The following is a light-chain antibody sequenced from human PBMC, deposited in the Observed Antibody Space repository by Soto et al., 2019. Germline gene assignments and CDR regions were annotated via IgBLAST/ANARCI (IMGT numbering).Light chain of an antibody. CDR1: ETISRSY. CDR3: QQLGSSPPAFP. J-gene: IGKJ2*01. V-gene: IGKV3-20*01. Sequence: EIVLTHSPDTVSLSPGETATLSCRATETISRSYLAWYQQKPGQPPRLLIYGTSRRATGIPCRFRGSGSGADFTLSISRLEPEDSATYCCQQLGSSPPAFPFGQGTKLEI. CDR2: GTS.